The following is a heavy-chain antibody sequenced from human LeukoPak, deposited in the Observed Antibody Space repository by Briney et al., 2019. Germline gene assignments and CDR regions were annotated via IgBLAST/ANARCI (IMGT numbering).Heavy chain of an antibody. CDR3: ARTAGDDSSGYMGR. D-gene: IGHD3-22*01. Sequence: SQTLSLTCAVSGGSISSGGFSWSCIRQPPGKGLECIGYIYHSGSTYYNPSLKSRVTISVDTSKNQFSLKLSSVTAADTAVYYCARTAGDDSSGYMGRWGQGTLVTVSS. CDR1: GGSISSGGFS. CDR2: IYHSGST. J-gene: IGHJ4*02. V-gene: IGHV4-30-2*01.